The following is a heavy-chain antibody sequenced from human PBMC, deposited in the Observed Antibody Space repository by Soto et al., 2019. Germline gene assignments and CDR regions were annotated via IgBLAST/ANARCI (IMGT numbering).Heavy chain of an antibody. V-gene: IGHV3-21*01. J-gene: IGHJ4*02. CDR3: ARDSPLGYCSGGSCYPDYFDY. Sequence: VQLVESGGGLVKPGGSLRLSCAASGFTFSSYSMNWVRQAPGKGLEWVSSISSSSSYIYYADSVKGRFTTARDNAENSLYLQMNSLRAEDTAVYYCARDSPLGYCSGGSCYPDYFDYWGQGTLVTVSS. CDR1: GFTFSSYS. CDR2: ISSSSSYI. D-gene: IGHD2-15*01.